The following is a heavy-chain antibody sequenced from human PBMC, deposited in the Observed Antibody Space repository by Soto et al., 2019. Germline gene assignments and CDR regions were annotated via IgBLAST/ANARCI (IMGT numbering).Heavy chain of an antibody. Sequence: GGSLRLSCAASGFTFSSCSMNWVRQAPGKGLEWVSSISSSSSYIYYADSVKGRFTISRDNAKNSLYLQMNSLRAEDTAVYYCARDGRRVAAFDYWGQGTLVTVSS. J-gene: IGHJ4*02. CDR1: GFTFSSCS. CDR3: ARDGRRVAAFDY. V-gene: IGHV3-21*01. D-gene: IGHD6-25*01. CDR2: ISSSSSYI.